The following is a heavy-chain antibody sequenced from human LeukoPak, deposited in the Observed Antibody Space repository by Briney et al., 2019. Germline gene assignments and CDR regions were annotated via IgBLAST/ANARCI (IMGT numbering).Heavy chain of an antibody. CDR3: AREVTNDAFDI. CDR1: GFTFDDFA. CDR2: INWNGGST. Sequence: GGSLRLSCAASGFTFDDFAMGWVGQAPGKGLEWVSGINWNGGSTGYADSVKGRFTISRDNAKNSLYLQMNSLRAEDTALYYCAREVTNDAFDIWGQGTMVTVSS. V-gene: IGHV3-20*04. J-gene: IGHJ3*02. D-gene: IGHD4-17*01.